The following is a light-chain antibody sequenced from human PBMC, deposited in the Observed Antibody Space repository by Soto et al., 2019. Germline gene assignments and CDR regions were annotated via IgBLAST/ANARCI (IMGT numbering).Light chain of an antibody. V-gene: IGKV1-39*01. CDR2: AAS. J-gene: IGKJ1*01. CDR1: QSISSS. CDR3: QQSYSTPWT. Sequence: DTEVTQSPYPLSSSVPERFTITCRASQSISSSLHWYQQKPGKAPKLLIYAASSLQSGVPSRFSGSGSGTDSTLTISSLQPEDFATYYCQQSYSTPWTFGQGTKVDIK.